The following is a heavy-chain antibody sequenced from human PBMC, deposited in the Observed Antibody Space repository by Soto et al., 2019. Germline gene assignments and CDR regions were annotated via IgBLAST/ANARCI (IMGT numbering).Heavy chain of an antibody. D-gene: IGHD2-15*01. J-gene: IGHJ6*02. CDR2: IKTKAEGGAT. CDR3: TKGSVEGV. CDR1: DFTITNAW. Sequence: EVQLVESGGGLVKPGGSLRLSCAASDFTITNAWMNWVRQAPGKGLEWVGRIKTKAEGGATDYAAPLKGRFTIPRDDSRNTLFRQINSLKPKDTAVYYCTKGSVEGVWGQGATVTVSS. V-gene: IGHV3-15*07.